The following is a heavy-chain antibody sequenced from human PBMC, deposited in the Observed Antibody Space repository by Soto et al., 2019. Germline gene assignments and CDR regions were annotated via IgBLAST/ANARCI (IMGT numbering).Heavy chain of an antibody. Sequence: EVQLLESGGGLVQPGGSLRLSCAVSGFSFSTYGVTWVRQAPGKGLEWVSGVSGGSGVTHYADSVKGRFTITGDNSKNTVDLHMNSLRVEDTAVYYCAKWEGYGDYWGQGTLVTVSS. D-gene: IGHD5-12*01. CDR2: VSGGSGVT. CDR3: AKWEGYGDY. V-gene: IGHV3-23*01. CDR1: GFSFSTYG. J-gene: IGHJ4*02.